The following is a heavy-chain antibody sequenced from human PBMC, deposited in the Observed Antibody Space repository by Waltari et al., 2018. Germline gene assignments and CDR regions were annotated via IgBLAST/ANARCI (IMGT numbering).Heavy chain of an antibody. CDR3: TRDLYGSGGDWFDP. D-gene: IGHD3-10*01. Sequence: EVRLAESGGGLVKPGGSLRLSCTASGFDFSDYEMNWVRQAPGTGLEGVSSIGGTHSNIFYADSVKGRFTVSRDNAKNSLYLQMDNLRAEDSGLYFCTRDLYGSGGDWFDPWGQGTLVTVSS. V-gene: IGHV3-21*03. CDR1: GFDFSDYE. CDR2: IGGTHSNI. J-gene: IGHJ5*02.